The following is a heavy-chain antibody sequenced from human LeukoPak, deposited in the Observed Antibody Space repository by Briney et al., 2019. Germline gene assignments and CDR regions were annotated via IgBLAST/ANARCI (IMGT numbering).Heavy chain of an antibody. J-gene: IGHJ5*02. CDR1: GGSFSGYY. CDR2: INHSGST. V-gene: IGHV4-34*01. CDR3: ARGRITYYDFWRRNWFDP. Sequence: TSETLSLTCAVYGGSFSGYYWSWIRQPPGKGLEWIGEINHSGSTNYNPSLKSRVTISVDTSKNQFSLKLSSVTAADTAVYYCARGRITYYDFWRRNWFDPWGQGTLVTVSS. D-gene: IGHD3-3*01.